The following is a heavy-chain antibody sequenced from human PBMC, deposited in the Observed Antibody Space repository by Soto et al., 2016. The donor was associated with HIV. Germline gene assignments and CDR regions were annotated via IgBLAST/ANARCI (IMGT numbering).Heavy chain of an antibody. V-gene: IGHV1-18*01. CDR3: ARARDSYSSSWYLFDY. Sequence: QVQLVQSGAEVKKPGASVKVSCKASGYTFTGYAITWVRQAPGQGLEWMGWISAYNVNTNYAQKLLGRVTMTTDTSTSTAYMELRSLRSDDTAVYYCARARDSYSSSWYLFDYWGQGTLVTVSS. J-gene: IGHJ4*02. D-gene: IGHD6-13*01. CDR2: ISAYNVNT. CDR1: GYTFTGYA.